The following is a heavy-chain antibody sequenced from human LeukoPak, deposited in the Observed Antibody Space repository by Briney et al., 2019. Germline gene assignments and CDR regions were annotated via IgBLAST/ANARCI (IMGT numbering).Heavy chain of an antibody. D-gene: IGHD6-6*01. CDR2: IYTSGST. V-gene: IGHV4-4*07. J-gene: IGHJ6*02. CDR1: GGSISTYY. CDR3: ARAKNDEYYYYGMDV. Sequence: KASETLSLTCTVSGGSISTYYYSWIRQPAGKGLEWIGRIYTSGSTNYNPSLKSRVTMSVDTSKSQFSLELSSVTAADTAVYYCARAKNDEYYYYGMDVWGQGTTVTVSS.